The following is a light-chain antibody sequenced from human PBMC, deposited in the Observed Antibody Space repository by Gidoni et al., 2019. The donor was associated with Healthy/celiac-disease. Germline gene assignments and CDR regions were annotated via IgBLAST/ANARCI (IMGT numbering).Light chain of an antibody. V-gene: IGKV1-33*01. J-gene: IGKJ4*01. CDR3: QQYDNLLPLT. CDR1: QDISNY. Sequence: DIQMTQSPSSLSASVGDRVTITCQASQDISNYLNGYQQKPGKAPKLLIYDASNLETGVPSRFSGSGSRTDFTFTISSLQPEDIATYDCQQYDNLLPLTFGGGTKVEIK. CDR2: DAS.